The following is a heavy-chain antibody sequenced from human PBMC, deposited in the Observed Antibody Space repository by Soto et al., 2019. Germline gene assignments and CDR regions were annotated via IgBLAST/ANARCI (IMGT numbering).Heavy chain of an antibody. J-gene: IGHJ4*02. CDR3: AHRLERDYEPSSYFDY. Sequence: SGPTLVNPTQTLTLTCTFSGFSLSTSGVGVGWIRQPPGKALEWLALIYWNDDKRYSPSLKSRLTITKDTSKNQVVLTMTNMDPVDTDTYYCAHRLERDYEPSSYFDYWGQGTLVTVSS. CDR2: IYWNDDK. CDR1: GFSLSTSGVG. V-gene: IGHV2-5*01. D-gene: IGHD4-17*01.